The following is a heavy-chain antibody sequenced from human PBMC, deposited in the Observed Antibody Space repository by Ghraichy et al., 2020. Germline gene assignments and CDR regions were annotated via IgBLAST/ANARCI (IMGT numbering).Heavy chain of an antibody. D-gene: IGHD4-23*01. V-gene: IGHV4-59*02. CDR1: GVSVSDYY. Sequence: TLSLTCTVSGVSVSDYYWHWVRQPPGKGLEWIGYVYVVGTTNYNPSLQSRVTISLDTSKNQFSLKLTSVTAADTAVYYCAGGGNSVPPASDYWGQGSLVTVSS. CDR3: AGGGNSVPPASDY. J-gene: IGHJ4*02. CDR2: VYVVGTT.